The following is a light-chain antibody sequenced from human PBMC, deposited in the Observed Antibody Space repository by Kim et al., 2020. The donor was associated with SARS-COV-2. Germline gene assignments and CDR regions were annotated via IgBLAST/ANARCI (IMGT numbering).Light chain of an antibody. CDR2: WAS. Sequence: DIVMTQSPDSLPVSLGERATPNCKSSQTVLSNSNNKNYLAWYQQKPGQAPKLLIYWASIRESGVSDRFSGSGSEADFTLTISSLQAEDVAVYYCQQYYSTPPSFGQGTKLEI. V-gene: IGKV4-1*01. J-gene: IGKJ2*03. CDR1: QTVLSNSNNKNY. CDR3: QQYYSTPPS.